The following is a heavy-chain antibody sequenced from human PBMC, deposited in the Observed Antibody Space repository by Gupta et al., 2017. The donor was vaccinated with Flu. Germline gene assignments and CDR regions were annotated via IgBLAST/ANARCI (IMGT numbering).Heavy chain of an antibody. D-gene: IGHD2-8*01. V-gene: IGHV3-30*07. J-gene: IGHJ6*03. CDR3: ARDTPLCSNISCLMDL. Sequence: WVAVISNDGGKTYDTDSVNGRFTISRDNSKNTLYLQLNSLRTEDTAVYYCARDTPLCSNISCLMDLWGKGTT. CDR2: ISNDGGKT.